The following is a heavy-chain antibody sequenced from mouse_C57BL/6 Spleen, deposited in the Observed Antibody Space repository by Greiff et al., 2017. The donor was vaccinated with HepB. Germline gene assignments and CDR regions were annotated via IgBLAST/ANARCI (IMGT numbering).Heavy chain of an antibody. CDR3: ARPLYDYDAMDY. CDR1: GFTFSDYG. V-gene: IGHV5-17*01. Sequence: EVKLVESGGGLVKPGGSLKLSCAASGFTFSDYGMHWVRQAPEKGLEWVAYISSGSSTIYYADTVKGRFTISRDNAKNTLFLRMTSLRSEDTAMYYCARPLYDYDAMDYWGQGTSVTVSS. CDR2: ISSGSSTI. J-gene: IGHJ4*01. D-gene: IGHD1-3*01.